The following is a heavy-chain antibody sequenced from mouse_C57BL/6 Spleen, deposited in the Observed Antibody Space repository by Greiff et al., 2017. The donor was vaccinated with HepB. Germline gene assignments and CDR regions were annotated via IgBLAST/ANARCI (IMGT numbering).Heavy chain of an antibody. CDR1: GFTFSSYA. CDR3: TRDGTIVTTGNAMDY. J-gene: IGHJ4*01. Sequence: EVHLVESGEGLVKPGGSLKLSCAASGFTFSSYAMSWVRQTPEKRLEWVAYISSGGDYIYYADTVKGRFTISRDNARNTLYLQMSSLKSEDTAMYYCTRDGTIVTTGNAMDYWGQGTSVTVSS. CDR2: ISSGGDYI. V-gene: IGHV5-9-1*02. D-gene: IGHD2-5*01.